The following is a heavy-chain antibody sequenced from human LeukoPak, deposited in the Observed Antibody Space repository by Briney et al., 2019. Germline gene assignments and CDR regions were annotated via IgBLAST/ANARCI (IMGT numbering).Heavy chain of an antibody. CDR1: GGSISSGGYY. CDR2: IYYSGST. J-gene: IGHJ5*02. V-gene: IGHV4-31*03. D-gene: IGHD2-2*01. CDR3: ARDPSPCPRGKYCSSTSCCKFDP. Sequence: SETLSLTCTVSGGSISSGGYYWSWIRQHPGKGLEWIGYIYYSGSTYYNPSLKSRVTISVDTSKNQFSLKLSSVTAADTAVYYCARDPSPCPRGKYCSSTSCCKFDPWGQGTLVTVSS.